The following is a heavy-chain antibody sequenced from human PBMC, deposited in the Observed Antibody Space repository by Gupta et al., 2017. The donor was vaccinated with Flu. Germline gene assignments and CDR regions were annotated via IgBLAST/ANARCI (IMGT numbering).Heavy chain of an antibody. CDR1: GGSLSPYY. D-gene: IGHD3-3*01. J-gene: IGHJ6*02. V-gene: IGHV4-59*08. CDR2: IYYSGTI. CDR3: ARHLSTQHDSWSGPQYDFYYGFDV. Sequence: QVQLQESGPGLVKPSETLSLTCTVSGGSLSPYYWSWIRQSPGKGLEWIGYIYYSGTINYNPSLRGRVTMSVDTSKNQFSLNLGSVTAADTAAYYCARHLSTQHDSWSGPQYDFYYGFDVWGPGTTVAVSS.